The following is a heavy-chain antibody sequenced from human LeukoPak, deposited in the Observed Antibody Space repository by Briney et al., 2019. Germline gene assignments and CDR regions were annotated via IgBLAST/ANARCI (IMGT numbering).Heavy chain of an antibody. CDR1: GYTFSSYN. Sequence: SSVKASCNASGYTFSSYNMHWWRQAPGQRREGMGRINAGNGNTKLSQKFQGRVTITRDTSASTVYMELSSLRAEDTAVYYGAFRGVSDDFDSWGQGTLVTVSS. D-gene: IGHD3-10*01. CDR2: INAGNGNT. J-gene: IGHJ4*02. CDR3: AFRGVSDDFDS. V-gene: IGHV1-3*01.